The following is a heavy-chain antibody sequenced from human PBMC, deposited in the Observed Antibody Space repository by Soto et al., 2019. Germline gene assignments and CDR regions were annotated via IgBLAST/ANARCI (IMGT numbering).Heavy chain of an antibody. D-gene: IGHD6-19*01. CDR1: GYTFTSSD. J-gene: IGHJ4*02. Sequence: QVQLVQSGAEVKKPGASVKVSCKASGYTFTSSDISWVRQANGQGLEWLGWMHPNSGITGYTQKFQGRVTMTRNTSISTAYMELSSLRSEDTAVYYCAVGFRSGWVFDYWGQGALVTVSS. V-gene: IGHV1-8*01. CDR3: AVGFRSGWVFDY. CDR2: MHPNSGIT.